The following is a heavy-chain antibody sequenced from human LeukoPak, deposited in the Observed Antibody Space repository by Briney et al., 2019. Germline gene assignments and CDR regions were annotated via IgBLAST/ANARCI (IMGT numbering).Heavy chain of an antibody. D-gene: IGHD6-19*01. CDR2: IYSGGST. V-gene: IGHV3-53*01. CDR1: GFTVSSNY. CDR3: AQKIAVGGGYFAS. Sequence: GGSLRLSCAASGFTVSSNYMSWVRQAPGKGLEWVSVIYSGGSTYYADSVKGRFTISRDNSKNTLDLQMNSLRAEDTAVYYCAQKIAVGGGYFASWGQGTLVTVSS. J-gene: IGHJ4*02.